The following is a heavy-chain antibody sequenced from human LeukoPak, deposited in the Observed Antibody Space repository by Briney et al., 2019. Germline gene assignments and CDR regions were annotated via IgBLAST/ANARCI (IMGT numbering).Heavy chain of an antibody. CDR1: GFTFSSYS. CDR2: ISSSSSYI. V-gene: IGHV3-21*01. J-gene: IGHJ4*02. D-gene: IGHD5-18*01. CDR3: ARAIGCSYGFDY. Sequence: GGSLRLSCAASGFTFSSYSMNWVRQAPGKGLEWVSSISSSSSYIYYADSVKGRFTISRDNAKNSLYLQMNSLRAEDTAVYYCARAIGCSYGFDYWGQGTLVTVSS.